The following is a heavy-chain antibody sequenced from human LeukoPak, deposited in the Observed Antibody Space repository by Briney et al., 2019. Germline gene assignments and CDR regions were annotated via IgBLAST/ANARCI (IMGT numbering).Heavy chain of an antibody. CDR2: ISAYNGNT. CDR3: ASSIAAAADYYYGMDV. CDR1: GYTFTSYG. D-gene: IGHD6-13*01. V-gene: IGHV1-18*04. Sequence: GASVKVSCKASGYTFTSYGISWVRQAPGQGLEWMGWISAYNGNTNYAQKLQGRVTMTTDTSTSTAYMELRSLRSDDTAVYYCASSIAAAADYYYGMDVWGKGTTVTVSS. J-gene: IGHJ6*04.